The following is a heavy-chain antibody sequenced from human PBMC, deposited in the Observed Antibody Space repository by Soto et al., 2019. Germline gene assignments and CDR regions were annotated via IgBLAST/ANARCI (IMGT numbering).Heavy chain of an antibody. CDR1: GYTFSNYG. J-gene: IGHJ4*02. CDR3: ARARNRGNYFDF. D-gene: IGHD4-4*01. CDR2: ISPYNGNY. V-gene: IGHV1-18*01. Sequence: QVQLIQSGPEVKKPGASVKVSCQTSGYTFSNYGIGWVRQAPGQTREWLGWISPYNGNYNHARSVQGRLTMTTDTSTNTAYMALSSLGAGDTAVYYCARARNRGNYFDFWGQGTLVTISS.